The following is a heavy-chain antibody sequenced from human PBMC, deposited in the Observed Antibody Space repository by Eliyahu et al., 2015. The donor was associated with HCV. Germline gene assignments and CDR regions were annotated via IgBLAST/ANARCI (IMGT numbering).Heavy chain of an antibody. CDR1: GXXXXKXX. D-gene: IGHD3-10*01. V-gene: IGHV3-15*01. J-gene: IGHJ6*03. Sequence: EVQLVESGGGLVKPGGXLRLSCAASGXXXXKXXMSWVRQAPGTGRGWIGRIKSKTXGGTTDYAAPVKGRFTISRDDSKSTLYLQMNSLKTEDTAVYYCTTGAPGGFDYYLDVWGQGTTVTVSS. CDR2: IKSKTXGGTT. CDR3: TTGAPGGFDYYLDV.